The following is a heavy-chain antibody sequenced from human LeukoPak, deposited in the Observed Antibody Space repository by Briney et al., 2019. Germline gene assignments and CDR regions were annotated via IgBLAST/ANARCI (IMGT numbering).Heavy chain of an antibody. Sequence: GGSLRLSCIGSGFPLSKYAMNWVRQAPGKGLEWVSLISTSGNTHYADSVKGRFTISRDNAKNSLYLQMNSLRAEDTALYYCAKVQRTGTTPGEFDYWGQGTLVTVSS. CDR2: ISTSGNT. CDR3: AKVQRTGTTPGEFDY. V-gene: IGHV3-69-1*01. D-gene: IGHD1-1*01. CDR1: GFPLSKYA. J-gene: IGHJ4*02.